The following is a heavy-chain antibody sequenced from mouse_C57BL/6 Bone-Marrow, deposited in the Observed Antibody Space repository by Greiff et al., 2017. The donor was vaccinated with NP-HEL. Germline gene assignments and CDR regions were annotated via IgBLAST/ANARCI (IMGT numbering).Heavy chain of an antibody. D-gene: IGHD2-3*01. CDR3: ARDDGGYYYYYAMDY. CDR2: IYFSGTI. J-gene: IGHJ4*01. Sequence: EVKLVESGPGLVKPSQTVFLTCTVTGISITTGNYRWSWIRQFPGNKLEWIGYIYFSGTITYNPSLTSRTTITRDTPKNQFFLEMNSLTAEDTATYYCARDDGGYYYYYAMDYWGQGTSVTVSS. CDR1: GISITTGNYR. V-gene: IGHV3-5*01.